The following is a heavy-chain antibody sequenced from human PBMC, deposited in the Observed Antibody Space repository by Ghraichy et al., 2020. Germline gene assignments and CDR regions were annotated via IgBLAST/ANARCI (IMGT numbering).Heavy chain of an antibody. Sequence: SETLSLTCAVYGGSFSGYYWSWIRQPPGKGLEWIGEINHSGSTNYNPSLKSRVTISVDTSKNQFSLKLSSVTAADTAVYYCARLRSARLLEAYYYYYYGMDVWGQGTTVTVSS. D-gene: IGHD6-6*01. V-gene: IGHV4-34*01. J-gene: IGHJ6*02. CDR3: ARLRSARLLEAYYYYYYGMDV. CDR1: GGSFSGYY. CDR2: INHSGST.